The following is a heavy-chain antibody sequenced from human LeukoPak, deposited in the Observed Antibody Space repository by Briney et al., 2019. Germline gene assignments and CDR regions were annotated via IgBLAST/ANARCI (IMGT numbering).Heavy chain of an antibody. J-gene: IGHJ4*02. V-gene: IGHV4-39*07. Sequence: SETLSLTCTVSGGSISSSSYYWGWIRQPPGKGLEWIGSIYYSGSTYYNPSLKSRVTISVDTSKNQFSLKLSSVTAADTAVYYCALYYDSSGYYSDYWGQGTLVTVSS. CDR1: GGSISSSSYY. D-gene: IGHD3-22*01. CDR3: ALYYDSSGYYSDY. CDR2: IYYSGST.